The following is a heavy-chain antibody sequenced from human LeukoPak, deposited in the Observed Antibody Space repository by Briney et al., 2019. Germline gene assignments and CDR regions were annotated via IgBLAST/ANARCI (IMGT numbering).Heavy chain of an antibody. CDR2: MSHDGSNE. D-gene: IGHD1-26*01. V-gene: IGHV3-30-3*01. Sequence: GGSLRLSCAASGLTFSNYAMYWVRQTPGKGLEWVAVMSHDGSNEYYADSVKGRFTIFRDSYKTTLYLQMNSLRGEDTALYYCARDSGNYRYDNFDYWGQGTLVTVSS. CDR1: GLTFSNYA. CDR3: ARDSGNYRYDNFDY. J-gene: IGHJ4*02.